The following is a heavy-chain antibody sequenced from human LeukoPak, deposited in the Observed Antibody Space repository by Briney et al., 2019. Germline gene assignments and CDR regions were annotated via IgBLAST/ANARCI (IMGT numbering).Heavy chain of an antibody. CDR1: GGSITTSSYY. V-gene: IGHV4-39*07. CDR3: ARDWSTYYYGSGNYKCFDP. D-gene: IGHD3-10*01. Sequence: SETLSLTCTVSGGSITTSSYYWGCIRQPPGTGLEWIGSIYYSGSTHYNPSLKSRVTISVDTSNNPFSLKLSSVTAADTAVYYCARDWSTYYYGSGNYKCFDPLGQGTLVTVSS. J-gene: IGHJ5*02. CDR2: IYYSGST.